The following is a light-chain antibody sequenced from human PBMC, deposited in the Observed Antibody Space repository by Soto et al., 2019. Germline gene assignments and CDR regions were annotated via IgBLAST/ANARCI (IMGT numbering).Light chain of an antibody. J-gene: IGLJ1*01. V-gene: IGLV2-14*01. CDR1: SSDVGGYNY. Sequence: QSVLTQPASVSGSPGQSITISCTGTSSDVGGYNYVSWYQQHPGQAPKFMIYDVSNRPSGVSNRFSGYKSCNTASLTISGLQAEDEADYYCSSYTTSNTRQIVFGTGTKFTVL. CDR3: SSYTTSNTRQIV. CDR2: DVS.